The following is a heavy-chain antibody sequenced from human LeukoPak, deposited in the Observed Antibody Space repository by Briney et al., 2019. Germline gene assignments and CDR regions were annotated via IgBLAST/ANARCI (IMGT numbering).Heavy chain of an antibody. V-gene: IGHV4-59*01. J-gene: IGHJ5*02. D-gene: IGHD6-13*01. CDR1: GGSISSYY. Sequence: SETLSLTCTVSGGSISSYYWSWIRQPPGKGLEWIGYIYYSGSTNYNPSLKSRVTISVDTSKNRFSLKLSSVTAADTAVYYCARDIVNSSSWYPAWWFDPWGQGTLVTVSS. CDR3: ARDIVNSSSWYPAWWFDP. CDR2: IYYSGST.